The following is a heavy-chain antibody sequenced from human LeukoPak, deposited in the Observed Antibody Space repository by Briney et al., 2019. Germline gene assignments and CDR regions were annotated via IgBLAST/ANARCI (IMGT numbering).Heavy chain of an antibody. CDR1: GGSISSSNYY. V-gene: IGHV4-39*01. CDR3: ARFPYDFWSGYPY. Sequence: SETLSLTCTVPGGSISSSNYYWGWIRQPPGKGLEWIGSIYYSGITYNNPSLKSRVTISVDTSKNQFSLKLSSVTAADTAVYYCARFPYDFWSGYPYWGQGTLVTVSS. J-gene: IGHJ4*02. D-gene: IGHD3-3*01. CDR2: IYYSGIT.